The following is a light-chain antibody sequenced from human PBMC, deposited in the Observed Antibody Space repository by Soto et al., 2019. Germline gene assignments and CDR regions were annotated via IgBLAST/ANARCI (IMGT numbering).Light chain of an antibody. CDR3: QQSYSTPRT. J-gene: IGKJ1*01. CDR1: PSISTY. Sequence: DIQMTQSPSSLSASVGDRVTITCRASPSISTYLNWYQHKPGKAPKLLIYAASSLQSGVPSRFSGSGSGTDFTLTISSLQPEDFATYYCQQSYSTPRTFGQGTKVEIK. CDR2: AAS. V-gene: IGKV1-39*01.